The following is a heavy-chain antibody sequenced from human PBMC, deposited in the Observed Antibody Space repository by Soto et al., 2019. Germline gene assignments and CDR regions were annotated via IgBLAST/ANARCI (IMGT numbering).Heavy chain of an antibody. CDR1: GFTFSSYA. J-gene: IGHJ1*01. V-gene: IGHV3-30-3*01. D-gene: IGHD6-19*01. Sequence: QVQLVESGGGVVQPGRSLRLSCAASGFTFSSYAMHWVRQAPGKGLEWVAVISYDGSNKYYADSVKGRFTISRDNSKNTLYLQMNGLRAEDTAVYYCARVAVAGSRAEYFQHWGQGTLVTVSS. CDR3: ARVAVAGSRAEYFQH. CDR2: ISYDGSNK.